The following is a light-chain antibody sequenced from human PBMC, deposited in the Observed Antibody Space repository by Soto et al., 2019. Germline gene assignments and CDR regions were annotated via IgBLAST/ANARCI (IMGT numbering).Light chain of an antibody. J-gene: IGKJ1*01. CDR1: QSISSW. CDR3: QQYYSRLWT. Sequence: DIQMTQSPSTLSASVGDRVTITCRASQSISSWLAWYQQKPGKAPKVLIYDASSLQSAVPSRFSGSGSGTEFTLTISSLQPDDFATYYCQQYYSRLWTFGQGTKVDIK. CDR2: DAS. V-gene: IGKV1-5*01.